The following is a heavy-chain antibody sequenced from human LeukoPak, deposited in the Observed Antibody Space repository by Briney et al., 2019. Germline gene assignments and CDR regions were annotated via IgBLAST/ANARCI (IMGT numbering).Heavy chain of an antibody. CDR3: ASSPRRLRREDIIFGTNYYFDY. CDR2: INPSGGST. J-gene: IGHJ4*02. D-gene: IGHD1-1*01. CDR1: GYTFTSYY. Sequence: ASVKVSCKASGYTFTSYYMHWVRQAPGQGLEWMGIINPSGGSTSYAQKFQGRVTMTRDTSTSTVYMELSSLRSEDTAVYYCASSPRRLRREDIIFGTNYYFDYWGQGTLVTVSS. V-gene: IGHV1-46*01.